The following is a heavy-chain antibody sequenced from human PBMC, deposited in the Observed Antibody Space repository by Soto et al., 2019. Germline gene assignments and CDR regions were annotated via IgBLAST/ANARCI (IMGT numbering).Heavy chain of an antibody. J-gene: IGHJ6*03. CDR3: AGYYYGSGALDASYYYYYMDV. D-gene: IGHD3-10*01. CDR2: IYYSGST. V-gene: IGHV4-61*05. CDR1: GGSIGSDHYY. Sequence: SETLSLTCTVSGGSIGSDHYYWGWIRQSPGMGLDWIGYIYYSGSTNYNPSLKSRVTISVDTSKNQFSLKLSSVTAADTAVYYCAGYYYGSGALDASYYYYYMDVWGKGTTVTVSS.